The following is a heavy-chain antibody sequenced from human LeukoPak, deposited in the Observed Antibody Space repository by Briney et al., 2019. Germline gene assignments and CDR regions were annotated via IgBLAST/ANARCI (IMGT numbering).Heavy chain of an antibody. J-gene: IGHJ3*02. CDR3: ARGRSSGWDDAFDI. V-gene: IGHV4-59*08. D-gene: IGHD6-19*01. CDR2: IYYSGST. CDR1: GGSISSYY. Sequence: PSETLSLTCTVSGGSISSYYWSWIRQPPGKGLEWIGYIYYSGSTYYNPSLKSRVTISVDTSKNQFSLKLSSVTAADTAVYYCARGRSSGWDDAFDIWGQGTMVTVSS.